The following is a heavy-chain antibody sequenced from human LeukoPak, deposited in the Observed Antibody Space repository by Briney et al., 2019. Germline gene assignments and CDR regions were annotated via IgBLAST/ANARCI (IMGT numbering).Heavy chain of an antibody. CDR3: AKAEGYDILTGLDY. V-gene: IGHV3-23*01. CDR2: IGASGGST. CDR1: GFTFSSYA. Sequence: GGSLRLSCATSGFTFSSYAMSWVRQAPGKGLEWVSGIGASGGSTYYSDSVKGRFTISRDNSKNTLYLQMNSLRTEDTAVYYCAKAEGYDILTGLDYWGQGTLVTVS. J-gene: IGHJ4*02. D-gene: IGHD3-9*01.